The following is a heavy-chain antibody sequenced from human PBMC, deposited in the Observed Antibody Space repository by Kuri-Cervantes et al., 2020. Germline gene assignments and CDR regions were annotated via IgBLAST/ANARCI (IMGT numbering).Heavy chain of an antibody. J-gene: IGHJ6*02. CDR3: AKGDYDSSGYYYMYYGMDV. Sequence: GESLKISCAASGFTFDDYAMHWVRQAPGKGLEWVSLISWDGGSTYYADSVKGRFTISRDNSKNSLYLQMNSLRAEDTALYYCAKGDYDSSGYYYMYYGMDVWGQGTTVTVSS. CDR2: ISWDGGST. D-gene: IGHD3-22*01. CDR1: GFTFDDYA. V-gene: IGHV3-43D*03.